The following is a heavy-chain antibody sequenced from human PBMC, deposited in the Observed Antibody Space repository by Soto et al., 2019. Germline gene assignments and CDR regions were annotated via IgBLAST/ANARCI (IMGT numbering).Heavy chain of an antibody. V-gene: IGHV3-23*01. D-gene: IGHD5-12*01. CDR1: GFTFSNYS. CDR2: TSGSDGST. Sequence: GGSLRLSCTASGFTFSNYSMSWVRQAPGKGLEWVSTTSGSDGSTYYADTVKGRFTISRDNSKNTLFLQMNSLRAEDTAVYYCAKDLREMATNTPDYWGQGTLVTVSS. J-gene: IGHJ4*02. CDR3: AKDLREMATNTPDY.